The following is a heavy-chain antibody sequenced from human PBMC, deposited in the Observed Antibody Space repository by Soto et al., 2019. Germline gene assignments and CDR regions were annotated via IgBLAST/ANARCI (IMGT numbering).Heavy chain of an antibody. CDR2: ISGGGDGT. V-gene: IGHV3-23*01. J-gene: IGHJ3*02. Sequence: EVQLLESGGGLVQPGGSLRLSCAASGFTFSSYAMSWVRQPPGKGLEWVSTISGGGDGTYYADSMKGHFTISRDNSKNTLYLHMNSLRAEDTTIYYCAKKGLGSLTTFCSGSGCHYAFDMWGQGTMVTVSS. CDR1: GFTFSSYA. D-gene: IGHD2-15*01. CDR3: AKKGLGSLTTFCSGSGCHYAFDM.